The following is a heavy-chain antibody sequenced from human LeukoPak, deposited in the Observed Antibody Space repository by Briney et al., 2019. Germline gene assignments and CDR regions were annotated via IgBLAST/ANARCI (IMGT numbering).Heavy chain of an antibody. D-gene: IGHD3-10*02. CDR2: IKTDGSQI. V-gene: IGHV3-7*01. Sequence: PGGSLRLSCVASGFTFSSYWMTWARQAPGKGLEWVANIKTDGSQIYYVDSVKGRFTISRDNAKNSLYPQMNSLRAEDTAVYYCAELGITMIGGVWGKGTTVTISS. CDR1: GFTFSSYW. J-gene: IGHJ6*04. CDR3: AELGITMIGGV.